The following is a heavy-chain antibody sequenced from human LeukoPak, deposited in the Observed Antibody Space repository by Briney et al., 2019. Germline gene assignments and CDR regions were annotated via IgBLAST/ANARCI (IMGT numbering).Heavy chain of an antibody. CDR2: ISSSSSYI. Sequence: GRSLRLSCAASGFTFSSYSMNWVRQAPGKGLEWVSSISSSSSYIYYADSVKGRFTISRDNAKNSLYLQMNSLRAEDTAVYYCARDSPRGAFDIWGQGTMVTVSS. V-gene: IGHV3-21*01. D-gene: IGHD3-10*01. CDR3: ARDSPRGAFDI. J-gene: IGHJ3*02. CDR1: GFTFSSYS.